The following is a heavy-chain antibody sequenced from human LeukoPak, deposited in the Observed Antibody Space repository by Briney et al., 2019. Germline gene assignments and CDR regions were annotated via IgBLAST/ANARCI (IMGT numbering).Heavy chain of an antibody. Sequence: SETLSLTCTVSGGSISGYYWSWIRQPPGKGLEWIGYIYYSGNTNYNPSLKSRVTISVDTSKNQFSLNLSSVTAADTAMYYCARGGAMTGTRGYFQHWGQGTLVTVSS. CDR3: ARGGAMTGTRGYFQH. CDR2: IYYSGNT. D-gene: IGHD6-19*01. CDR1: GGSISGYY. V-gene: IGHV4-59*01. J-gene: IGHJ1*01.